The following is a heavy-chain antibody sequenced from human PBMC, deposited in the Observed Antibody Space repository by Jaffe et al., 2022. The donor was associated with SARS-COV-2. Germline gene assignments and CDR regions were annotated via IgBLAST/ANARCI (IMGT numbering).Heavy chain of an antibody. J-gene: IGHJ5*02. Sequence: QLQLQESGPGLVKPSETLSLTCTVSGGSISSSSYYWGWIRQPPGKGLEWIGSIYYSGSTYYNPSLKSRVTISVDTSKNQFSLKLSSVTAADTAVYYCARREYDFWSGYYDWFDPWGQGTLVTVSS. D-gene: IGHD3-3*01. CDR1: GGSISSSSYY. V-gene: IGHV4-39*01. CDR2: IYYSGST. CDR3: ARREYDFWSGYYDWFDP.